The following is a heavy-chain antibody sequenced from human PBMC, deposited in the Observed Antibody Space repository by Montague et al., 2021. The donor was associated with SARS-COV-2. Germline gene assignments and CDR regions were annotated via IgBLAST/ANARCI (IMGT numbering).Heavy chain of an antibody. V-gene: IGHV4-59*08. Sequence: SETLSLTCSVSGGSMSSTYWSWVRQPPGKGLEWIGCIYYSERALYNPSLKSRVTISVDTSTNQFSLNLSSVTAADTAVYYCARLTVNYGDLWGYYHGMDVWGQGTTVTVSS. CDR3: ARLTVNYGDLWGYYHGMDV. D-gene: IGHD4-17*01. J-gene: IGHJ6*02. CDR1: GGSMSSTY. CDR2: IYYSERA.